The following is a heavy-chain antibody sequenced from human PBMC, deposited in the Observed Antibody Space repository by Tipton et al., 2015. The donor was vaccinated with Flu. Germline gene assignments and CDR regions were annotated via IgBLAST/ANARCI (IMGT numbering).Heavy chain of an antibody. CDR1: GGSISSSGYY. V-gene: IGHV4-39*07. J-gene: IGHJ5*02. CDR2: IYSSGST. CDR3: ARDLRLGIAVAGFDP. Sequence: TLSLTCTVSGGSISSSGYYWGWIRQPAGKGLEWIGRIYSSGSTYYNPSLKSRVTISVDTSKNQFSLKLSSVTAADTAVYYCARDLRLGIAVAGFDPWGQGTLVTVSS. D-gene: IGHD6-19*01.